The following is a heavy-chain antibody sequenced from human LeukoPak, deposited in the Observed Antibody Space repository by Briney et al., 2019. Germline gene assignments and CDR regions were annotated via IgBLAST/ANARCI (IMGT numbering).Heavy chain of an antibody. V-gene: IGHV1-8*01. Sequence: GATVNLSRKSSIHPYTRYDIHWARHPTTQGREGMMWMNPNSGNTGYAQKFQGRVTMPRNTSISTAYMELSSLRSEDTAVYYCARPGRKSTSPTDYWGQGTLVSVFS. J-gene: IGHJ4*02. CDR3: ARPGRKSTSPTDY. CDR1: IHPYTRYD. D-gene: IGHD2-2*01. CDR2: MNPNSGNT.